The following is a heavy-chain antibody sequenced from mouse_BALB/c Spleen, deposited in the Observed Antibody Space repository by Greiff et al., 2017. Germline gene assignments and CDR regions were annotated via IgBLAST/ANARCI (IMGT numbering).Heavy chain of an antibody. V-gene: IGHV3-6*02. J-gene: IGHJ2*01. Sequence: DVQLQESGPGLVKPSQSLSLTCSVTGYSITSGYYWNWIRQFPGNKLEWMGYISYDGSNNYNPSLKNRITITRDTSKNQFFLKLNSVTTEDTATYYCARDFYYYGSSQYYFDYWGQGTTLTVSS. CDR1: GYSITSGYY. CDR2: ISYDGSN. D-gene: IGHD1-1*01. CDR3: ARDFYYYGSSQYYFDY.